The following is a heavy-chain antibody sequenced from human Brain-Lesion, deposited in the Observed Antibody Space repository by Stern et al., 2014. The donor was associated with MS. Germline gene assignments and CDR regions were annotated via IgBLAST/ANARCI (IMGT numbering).Heavy chain of an antibody. CDR1: GGSISSSNW. CDR2: IYHSGVT. CDR3: ARELPDLNAFDI. J-gene: IGHJ3*02. V-gene: IGHV4-4*02. Sequence: VQLVESGPGLVKPSGTLSLTCAVSGGSISSSNWGGWVRPPRGRGLGWLGEIYHSGVTKYSPSFGSRVIISVNKSKNQFSLKLSYVTAADTAVYYCARELPDLNAFDIWGQGTMVTVSS. D-gene: IGHD1-14*01.